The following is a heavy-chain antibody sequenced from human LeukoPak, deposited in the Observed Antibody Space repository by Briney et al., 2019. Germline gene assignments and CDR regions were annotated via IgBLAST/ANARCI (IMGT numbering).Heavy chain of an antibody. CDR3: ARDLYYYYYMDV. Sequence: GGSLRLSCAASGFTFSSHWMSWVRQAPGKGLEWVANVKKDGSEKYYVDSVKGRFTISRDNAKNSLYLQMNSLRAEDTAVYYCARDLYYYYYMDVWGKGTTVTVSS. CDR1: GFTFSSHW. J-gene: IGHJ6*03. V-gene: IGHV3-7*01. CDR2: VKKDGSEK.